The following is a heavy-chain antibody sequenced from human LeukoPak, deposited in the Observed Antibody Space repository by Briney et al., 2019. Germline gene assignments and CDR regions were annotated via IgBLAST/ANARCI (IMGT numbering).Heavy chain of an antibody. V-gene: IGHV4-39*01. J-gene: IGHJ4*02. D-gene: IGHD3-3*01. CDR1: GGSISSSSYY. Sequence: KPSETLSLTCTVSGGSISSSSYYWGWIRQPPGKGLEWIGSIYYSGSTYYNPSLKSRVTISVDTSKNQFSLKLSSVTAADTAVYYCARRSPKPITIFPNWGQGTLVTVSS. CDR3: ARRSPKPITIFPN. CDR2: IYYSGST.